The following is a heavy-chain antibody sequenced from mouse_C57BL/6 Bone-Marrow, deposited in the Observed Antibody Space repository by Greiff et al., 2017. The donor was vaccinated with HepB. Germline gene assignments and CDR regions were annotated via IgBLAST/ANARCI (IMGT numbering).Heavy chain of an antibody. CDR3: ARGGSSCLAWFAY. V-gene: IGHV1-64*01. J-gene: IGHJ3*01. CDR2: IHPNSGST. CDR1: GYTFTSYW. D-gene: IGHD3-2*02. Sequence: QVQLQQPGAELVKPGASVKLSCKASGYTFTSYWMHWVKQRPGQGLEWIGMIHPNSGSTNYNEKFKSKATLTVDKSSSTAYMQLSSLTSEDSAVYYCARGGSSCLAWFAYWGQGTLVTVSA.